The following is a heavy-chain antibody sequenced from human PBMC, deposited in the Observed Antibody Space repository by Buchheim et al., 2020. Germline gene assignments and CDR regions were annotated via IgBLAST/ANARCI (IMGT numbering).Heavy chain of an antibody. Sequence: QVQLVESGGGVVQPGRSLRLSCAASGFTFSSYGMHWVRQAPGKGLEWVAVISYDGSNKYYADSVKGRFTISRDNSKNTLYLQMNSLRAEDTAVYYCARGGGYYDSSVIDYWGQGTL. CDR1: GFTFSSYG. J-gene: IGHJ4*02. D-gene: IGHD3-22*01. CDR3: ARGGGYYDSSVIDY. V-gene: IGHV3-30*03. CDR2: ISYDGSNK.